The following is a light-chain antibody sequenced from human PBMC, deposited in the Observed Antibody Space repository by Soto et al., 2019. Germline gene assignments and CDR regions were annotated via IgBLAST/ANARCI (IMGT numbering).Light chain of an antibody. CDR3: QQSYSTTWT. CDR1: QNIDHH. V-gene: IGKV1-39*01. J-gene: IGKJ1*01. CDR2: AAS. Sequence: DIQMTQSPSSLSASVGDRVTITCRASQNIDHHLNWYQHKPGRAPKLLMDAASRMQSGVPSRFSGSGTGTEFTLIINSLQPEDFETYCCQQSYSTTWTFGQGTRVEVK.